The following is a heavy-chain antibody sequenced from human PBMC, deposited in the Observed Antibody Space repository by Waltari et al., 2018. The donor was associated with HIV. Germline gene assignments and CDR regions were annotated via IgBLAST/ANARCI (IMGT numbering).Heavy chain of an antibody. J-gene: IGHJ6*02. V-gene: IGHV3-66*01. CDR3: ARSAEKQQFPIIHYYYYYPMDV. D-gene: IGHD6-13*01. CDR1: GFTVIDNY. Sequence: QLMESGGGRVRPGGSLRLSCEASGFTVIDNYMSWVRQSQGRGLEWVSIMYTDCGTRYAEFVKGRFTISRDESNNTVFLEMKRLRAEDTAVYYCARSAEKQQFPIIHYYYYYPMDVWGQGTTVTVSS. CDR2: MYTDCGT.